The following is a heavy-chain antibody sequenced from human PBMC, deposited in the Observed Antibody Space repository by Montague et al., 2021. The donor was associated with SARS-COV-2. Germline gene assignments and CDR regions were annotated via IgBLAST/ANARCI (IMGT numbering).Heavy chain of an antibody. CDR3: ARVRYYGSGTSVGMDV. CDR2: INHSGST. D-gene: IGHD3-10*01. V-gene: IGHV4-34*01. Sequence: SETLSLTCAVYGGSFSGYYWSWIRQPPGKGLEWIGEINHSGSTNYNPSLKSRVTISVDTSKNQFSLKLSSVTAADTAVYYCARVRYYGSGTSVGMDVWGQGTMVTVSS. J-gene: IGHJ6*02. CDR1: GGSFSGYY.